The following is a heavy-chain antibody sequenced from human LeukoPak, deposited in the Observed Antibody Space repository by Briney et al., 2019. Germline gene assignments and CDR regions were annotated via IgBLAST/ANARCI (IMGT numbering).Heavy chain of an antibody. CDR2: IYKSGST. D-gene: IGHD5-24*01. CDR3: ARTGGDGSNFDY. V-gene: IGHV4-39*01. CDR1: GGSISSSSYY. J-gene: IGHJ4*02. Sequence: PSETLSLTCTVSGGSISSSSYYWGWIRQPPGKGLEWIGSIYKSGSTYYNPSLKSRLTISVDTSKNQFSLKLSSVTAADTAVYYCARTGGDGSNFDYWGQGTLVTVSS.